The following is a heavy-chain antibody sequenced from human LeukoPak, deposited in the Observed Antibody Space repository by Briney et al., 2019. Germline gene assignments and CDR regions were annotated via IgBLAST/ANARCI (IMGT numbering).Heavy chain of an antibody. V-gene: IGHV4-34*01. CDR1: GGSFSGYY. CDR3: ARLDEYDY. J-gene: IGHJ4*02. D-gene: IGHD2/OR15-2a*01. CDR2: INHSGCT. Sequence: SETLSLTCAVYGGSFSGYYWSWIRQPPGKGLEWIGEINHSGCTNYNPSLKSRVTISVDTSKNQFSLKLSSVTAADTAVYYCARLDEYDYWGQGTLVTVSS.